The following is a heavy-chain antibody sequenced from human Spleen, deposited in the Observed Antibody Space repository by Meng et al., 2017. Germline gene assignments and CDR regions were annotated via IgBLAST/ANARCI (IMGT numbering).Heavy chain of an antibody. CDR2: INHSGST. J-gene: IGHJ2*01. CDR1: GGSFSGYY. Sequence: QVQLRQWGAGLLKPSETLSLTCAVYGGSFSGYYWSWIRQPPGKGLEWIGEINHSGSTNYNPSLKSRVTISVDTSKNQFSLKLTSVTAADTAVYYCAREASGDRWYFDIWGRGTLVTVSS. V-gene: IGHV4-34*01. D-gene: IGHD1-26*01. CDR3: AREASGDRWYFDI.